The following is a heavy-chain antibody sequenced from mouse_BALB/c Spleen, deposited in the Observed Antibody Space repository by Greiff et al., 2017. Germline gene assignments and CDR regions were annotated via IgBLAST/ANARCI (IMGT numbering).Heavy chain of an antibody. V-gene: IGHV1-7*01. CDR3: ARSQLGLAY. D-gene: IGHD4-1*02. J-gene: IGHJ3*01. CDR2: INPSTGYT. CDR1: GYTFTSYW. Sequence: QVQLQQSGADLAKPGASVKMSCKASGYTFTSYWMHWVKQRPGQGLEWIGYINPSTGYTEYNQKFKDKATLTADKSSSTAYMQLSSLTSEDSAVYYCARSQLGLAYWGQGTLVTVSA.